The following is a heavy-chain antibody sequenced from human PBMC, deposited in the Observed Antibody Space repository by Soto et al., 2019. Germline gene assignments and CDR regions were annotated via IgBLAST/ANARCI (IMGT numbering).Heavy chain of an antibody. CDR3: ARSVRVVRGVHYYYSGMDV. D-gene: IGHD3-10*01. CDR2: IIPIFGTA. V-gene: IGHV1-69*06. CDR1: GGTFSSYA. Sequence: VQLLESGGGLVQPGSSVKVSCKASGGTFSSYAISWVRQAPGQGLEWMGGIIPIFGTANYAQKFQGRVTITADKSTITAYMELSSLRSEDTAVYYGARSVRVVRGVHYYYSGMDVWGQGTTVTVSS. J-gene: IGHJ6*02.